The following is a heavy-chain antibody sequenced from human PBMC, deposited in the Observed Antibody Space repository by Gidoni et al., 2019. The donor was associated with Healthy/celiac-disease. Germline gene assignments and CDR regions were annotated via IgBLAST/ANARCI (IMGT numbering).Heavy chain of an antibody. CDR3: ARGSMVRGVLYLPRRYYFDY. D-gene: IGHD3-10*01. Sequence: QVQLQQWGAGLLKPSATLSLTCAVYGWSFSGYYWSWIRQPPGKGLEWIGEINHSGSTNYNPSLKSRVTISVDTSKNQFSLKLSSVTAADTAVYYCARGSMVRGVLYLPRRYYFDYWGQGTLVTVSS. J-gene: IGHJ4*02. CDR1: GWSFSGYY. V-gene: IGHV4-34*01. CDR2: INHSGST.